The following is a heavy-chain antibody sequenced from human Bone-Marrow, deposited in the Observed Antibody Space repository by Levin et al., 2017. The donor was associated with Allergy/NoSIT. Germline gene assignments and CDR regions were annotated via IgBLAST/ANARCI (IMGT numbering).Heavy chain of an antibody. CDR3: ARMIPGPGYYFYMDV. V-gene: IGHV4-4*02. Sequence: SETLSLTCAVSGDSISDNNWWSWVRQPPGKGLEWIGEIFQSGTTNYNPSLRSRVAISVDKSKNQFSLKVSSVTAADTAVYYCARMIPGPGYYFYMDVWGKGTTVTVSS. CDR2: IFQSGTT. J-gene: IGHJ6*03. D-gene: IGHD2-2*01. CDR1: GDSISDNNW.